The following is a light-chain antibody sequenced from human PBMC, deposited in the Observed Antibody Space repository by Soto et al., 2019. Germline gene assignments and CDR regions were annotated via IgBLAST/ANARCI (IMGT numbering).Light chain of an antibody. CDR1: QSVSRY. J-gene: IGKJ1*01. CDR2: DAS. CDR3: QQLNQWPPET. V-gene: IGKV3-11*01. Sequence: EIVMTKSPATLPVAHWERAPHSGSVSQSVSRYLAWYQQKPGQAPRLLIYDASNRATGIPARFSGSGSGTDFTLTISSLEPEDFAVYYCQQLNQWPPETFGQGTKVDI.